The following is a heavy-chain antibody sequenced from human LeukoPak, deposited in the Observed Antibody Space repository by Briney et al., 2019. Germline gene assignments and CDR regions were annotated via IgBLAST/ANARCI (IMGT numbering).Heavy chain of an antibody. V-gene: IGHV1-18*01. CDR1: GYTFANYG. CDR3: ARDQRDGSGRSRSNYYFDY. J-gene: IGHJ4*02. CDR2: ISAYNGNT. Sequence: VASVKVSCKASGYTFANYGISWVRQAPGQGLEWMGWISAYNGNTEYAQKFQGRVTMNRDTSTSTAYMELRSLRSDDTAVYYCARDQRDGSGRSRSNYYFDYWGQGTLVTVSS. D-gene: IGHD1-26*01.